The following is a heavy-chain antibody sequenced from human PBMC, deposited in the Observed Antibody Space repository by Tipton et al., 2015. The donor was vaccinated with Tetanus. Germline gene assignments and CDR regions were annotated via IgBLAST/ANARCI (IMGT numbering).Heavy chain of an antibody. CDR2: IFHSGST. CDR3: ARLQLNVNYFDS. V-gene: IGHV4-30-2*01. Sequence: TLSLTCDVSGGSISSGGYSWNWIRQPPGKGLEWIGYIFHSGSTFYNPSLNSRVTMSVDRSKNQFSLKLSSVTAADTALYFCARLQLNVNYFDSWGQGTLVTVSS. D-gene: IGHD4-11*01. J-gene: IGHJ4*02. CDR1: GGSISSGGYS.